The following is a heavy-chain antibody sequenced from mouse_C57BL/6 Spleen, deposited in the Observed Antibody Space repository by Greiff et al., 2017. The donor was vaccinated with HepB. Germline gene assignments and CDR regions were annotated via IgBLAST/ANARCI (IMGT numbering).Heavy chain of an antibody. CDR3: ARTGLPYRSLDY. D-gene: IGHD2-12*01. CDR2: IYPGDGDT. Sequence: VKLQESGAELVKPGASVKISCKASGYAFSSYWMNWVKQRPGKGLEWIGQIYPGDGDTNYNGKFKGKATLTADKSSSTAYMQLSSLTSEDSAVYFCARTGLPYRSLDYWGQGTTLTVSS. CDR1: GYAFSSYW. V-gene: IGHV1-80*01. J-gene: IGHJ2*01.